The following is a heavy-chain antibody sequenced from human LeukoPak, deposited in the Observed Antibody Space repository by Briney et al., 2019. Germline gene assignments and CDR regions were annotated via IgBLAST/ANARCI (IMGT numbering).Heavy chain of an antibody. CDR2: INWNGGST. J-gene: IGHJ4*02. D-gene: IGHD3-22*01. CDR1: GFTFDDYG. V-gene: IGHV3-20*04. CDR3: ARVGSSGYLSDLDY. Sequence: GGSLRLSCAASGFTFDDYGMSWVRQAPGKGLEWVSGINWNGGSTGYADSVKGRFTISRDNAKNSLYLQMNSLRAEDTALYYCARVGSSGYLSDLDYWGQGTLVTVSS.